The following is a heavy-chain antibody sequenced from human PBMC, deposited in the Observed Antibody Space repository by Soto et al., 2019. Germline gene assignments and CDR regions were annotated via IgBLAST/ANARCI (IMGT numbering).Heavy chain of an antibody. CDR3: ARDGYGYSYSVGYYGMEV. D-gene: IGHD5-18*01. CDR1: GYTFTSYG. J-gene: IGHJ6*02. Sequence: ASVKVSCKASGYTFTSYGISWVRQAPGQGLEWMGWISAYNGNTNYAQKLQGRVTMTTDTSTSTAYMELRSLRSDDTAVYYCARDGYGYSYSVGYYGMEVWGEGTKVTVSS. V-gene: IGHV1-18*01. CDR2: ISAYNGNT.